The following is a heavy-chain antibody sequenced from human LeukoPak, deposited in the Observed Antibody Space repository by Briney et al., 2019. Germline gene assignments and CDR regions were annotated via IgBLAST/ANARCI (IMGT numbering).Heavy chain of an antibody. CDR1: GFTFGSFA. CDR2: ILGSGGSP. V-gene: IGHV3-23*01. CDR3: GKTTAGYSSGQKPAWPVDY. D-gene: IGHD5-18*01. Sequence: PGGSLRLACEASGFTFGSFAMYWVRQAPGKGLEAIACILGSGGSPHYADSVEGPFTISRDNSKNTVYLQINSPRAEATAVYYCGKTTAGYSSGQKPAWPVDYWGQGTLVTVSS. J-gene: IGHJ4*02.